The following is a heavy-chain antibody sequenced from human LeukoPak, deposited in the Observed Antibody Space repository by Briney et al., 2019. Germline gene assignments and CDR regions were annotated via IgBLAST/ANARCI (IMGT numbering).Heavy chain of an antibody. Sequence: SETLSLTCTVSGYSISSGYYWGWIRQPPGKGPEWIGSIYHSGSTYYNPSLKSRVTISVDTSKNQFSLKLSSVTAADTAVYYCASPKSGDFWSGYPYWYFDLWGRGTLVTVSS. V-gene: IGHV4-38-2*02. J-gene: IGHJ2*01. CDR2: IYHSGST. D-gene: IGHD3-3*01. CDR3: ASPKSGDFWSGYPYWYFDL. CDR1: GYSISSGYY.